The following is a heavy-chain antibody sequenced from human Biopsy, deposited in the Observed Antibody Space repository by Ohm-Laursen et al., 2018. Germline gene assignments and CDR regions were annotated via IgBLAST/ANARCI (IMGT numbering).Heavy chain of an antibody. CDR1: GGTFTNYA. CDR2: IIPIFGTA. J-gene: IGHJ1*01. Sequence: SVKVSCKVSGGTFTNYAISWVRQAPGQGLEWMGGIIPIFGTANYAQKFQGGVTITADESTSTAYMELSSLRSDDTAVYYCATKLTGYFHHWGQGTLVIVSS. D-gene: IGHD3-9*01. CDR3: ATKLTGYFHH. V-gene: IGHV1-69*13.